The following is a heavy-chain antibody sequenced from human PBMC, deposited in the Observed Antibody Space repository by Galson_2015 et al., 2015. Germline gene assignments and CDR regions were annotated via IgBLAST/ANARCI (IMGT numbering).Heavy chain of an antibody. CDR2: ISYDGSNK. Sequence: SLRLSCAASGFTFSSYAMHWVRQAPGKGLEWVAVISYDGSNKYYADSVKGRFTISRDNSKNTLYLQMNSLRAEDTAVYYCARDLPGGDIVVVPAAMQGYWGQGTLVTVPS. D-gene: IGHD2-2*01. CDR1: GFTFSSYA. CDR3: ARDLPGGDIVVVPAAMQGY. J-gene: IGHJ4*02. V-gene: IGHV3-30-3*01.